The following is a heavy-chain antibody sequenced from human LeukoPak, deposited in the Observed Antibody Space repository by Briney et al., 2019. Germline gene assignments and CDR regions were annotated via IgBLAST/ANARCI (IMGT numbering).Heavy chain of an antibody. Sequence: ASVKVSCKASGYSFTGYYIHWVRQAPGQGLEWMGWINPDGGVTKSAQNFQGRVTMTRDKSINTVYMELSGLTSDDTALYYCARGPNHYYYMDFWGTGTTVTVSS. V-gene: IGHV1-2*02. D-gene: IGHD2-8*01. CDR3: ARGPNHYYYMDF. CDR1: GYSFTGYY. CDR2: INPDGGVT. J-gene: IGHJ6*03.